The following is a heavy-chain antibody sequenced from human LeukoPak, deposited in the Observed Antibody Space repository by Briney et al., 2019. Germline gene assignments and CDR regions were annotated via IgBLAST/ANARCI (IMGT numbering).Heavy chain of an antibody. D-gene: IGHD2-15*01. CDR3: ARGDTSGPLPYNWFDP. Sequence: SQTLSLTYTVSGGSISSGGYYWGWIRQHPGKGLEWIGYIYYSGSTYYNPSLKSRVTISVDTSKNQFSLKLSSVTAADTAVYYCARGDTSGPLPYNWFDPWGQGTLVTVSS. V-gene: IGHV4-31*03. CDR2: IYYSGST. CDR1: GGSISSGGYY. J-gene: IGHJ5*02.